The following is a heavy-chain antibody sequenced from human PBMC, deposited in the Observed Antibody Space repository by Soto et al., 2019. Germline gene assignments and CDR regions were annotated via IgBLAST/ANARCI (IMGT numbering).Heavy chain of an antibody. D-gene: IGHD2-2*01. CDR3: VRAACTSCYGFHH. V-gene: IGHV1-3*01. CDR1: GYTFTSYA. CDR2: INAGNGNT. Sequence: GASVKVSCKASGYTFTSYAMHWVRQAPGQRLEWMGWINAGNGNTKYSQKFQGRVTITRDTSASTAYMELSSLRSEDTAVYYCVRAACTSCYGFHHWGQGTLVTVSS. J-gene: IGHJ1*01.